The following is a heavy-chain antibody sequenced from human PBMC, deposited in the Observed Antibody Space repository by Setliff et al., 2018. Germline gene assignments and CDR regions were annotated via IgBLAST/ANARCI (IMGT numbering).Heavy chain of an antibody. J-gene: IGHJ6*03. D-gene: IGHD5-18*01. V-gene: IGHV1-69*05. CDR3: VREGVDTRSSTDYRYYMDV. Sequence: SVKVSCQASGDTFRSYGISWVRQAPGQGLEWMGGTIPMFGSTSYAQKFQGRVTIITDESTTTAYMELSSLGSEDTAVYYCVREGVDTRSSTDYRYYMDVWGKGTTVTVSS. CDR1: GDTFRSYG. CDR2: TIPMFGST.